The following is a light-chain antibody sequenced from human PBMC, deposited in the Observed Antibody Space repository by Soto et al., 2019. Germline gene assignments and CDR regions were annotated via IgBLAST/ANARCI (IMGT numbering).Light chain of an antibody. V-gene: IGLV2-14*01. CDR3: SSYTSSSTLDV. CDR2: DVS. Sequence: QPASVSGSPGQSITISCTGTSSDVGGYNYVSWYQQHPGKAPKFMIYDVSNRPSGVSNRFSGSKSGNTASLTISGLQAEDEADYYCSSYTSSSTLDVFGTGTKVTVL. CDR1: SSDVGGYNY. J-gene: IGLJ1*01.